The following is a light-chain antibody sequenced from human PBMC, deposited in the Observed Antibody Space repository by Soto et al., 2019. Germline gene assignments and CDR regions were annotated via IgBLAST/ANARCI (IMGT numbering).Light chain of an antibody. CDR2: EVS. CDR3: CSYAGSSTGV. J-gene: IGLJ3*02. V-gene: IGLV2-23*02. Sequence: QSALTQPASVSGPPGQSITISCTGTSSDVGSYNLVSWYQQHPGKAPKLMIYEVSKRPSGVSNRFSGSKSGNTASLTISGLQAEDEADYYCCSYAGSSTGVFGGGTKVTVL. CDR1: SSDVGSYNL.